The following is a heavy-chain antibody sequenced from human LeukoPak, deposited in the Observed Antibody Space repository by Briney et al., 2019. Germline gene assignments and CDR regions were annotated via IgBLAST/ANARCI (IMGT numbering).Heavy chain of an antibody. CDR2: IYPGDSDT. J-gene: IGHJ4*02. CDR3: ARHRVYSGTYTRGFDY. D-gene: IGHD1-26*01. Sequence: GESLKISCKGSGYSFTSYWIGWVRQMPGKGLEWMGIIYPGDSDTRYSPSFQGQVTISADKSISTAYLQWSSLKASDTAMYYCARHRVYSGTYTRGFDYWGQGTLVTVSS. CDR1: GYSFTSYW. V-gene: IGHV5-51*01.